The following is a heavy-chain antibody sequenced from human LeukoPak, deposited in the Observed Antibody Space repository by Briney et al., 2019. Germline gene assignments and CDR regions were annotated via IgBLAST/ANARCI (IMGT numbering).Heavy chain of an antibody. CDR1: GFAFSAYE. Sequence: GGSLRLSCAASGFAFSAYEMNWVRQAPGKGLEWVSYISSSGSTIYYADSVKGRFTISRDNAKNSLYLQMNSLRAEDTAVYYCAELGITMIGGVWGKGTTVTISS. D-gene: IGHD3-10*02. CDR3: AELGITMIGGV. CDR2: ISSSGSTI. J-gene: IGHJ6*04. V-gene: IGHV3-48*03.